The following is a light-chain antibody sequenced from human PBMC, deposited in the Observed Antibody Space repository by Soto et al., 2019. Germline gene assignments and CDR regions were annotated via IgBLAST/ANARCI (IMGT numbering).Light chain of an antibody. CDR1: RSVTNNY. V-gene: IGKV3-20*01. CDR2: GAS. Sequence: EIVLTQSPGTLSLSPGERATLSCRASRSVTNNYLAWYQLKPGQPPRLLIYGASNKAPRIPDRFSGSESGTDFTLTISILEPEYFAVYYCHRDGSPPFTFGGGTKVEIK. J-gene: IGKJ4*01. CDR3: HRDGSPPFT.